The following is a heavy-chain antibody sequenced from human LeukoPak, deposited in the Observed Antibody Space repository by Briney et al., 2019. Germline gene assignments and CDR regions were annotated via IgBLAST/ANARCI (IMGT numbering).Heavy chain of an antibody. CDR2: IYYTGTT. J-gene: IGHJ3*02. D-gene: IGHD6-6*01. CDR1: GGSINNYY. V-gene: IGHV4-59*08. Sequence: SETLSLTCTVSGGSINNYYWNWIRQPPGKGLEWIGHIYYTGTTNYSPSLKSRVTISVDTSKNQFSLKLSSVTAADTAVYYCARGGSSIAARLRAVGAFDIWGQGTMVTVSS. CDR3: ARGGSSIAARLRAVGAFDI.